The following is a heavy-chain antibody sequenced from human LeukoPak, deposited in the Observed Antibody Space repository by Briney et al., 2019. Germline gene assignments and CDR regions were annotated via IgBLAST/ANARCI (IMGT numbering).Heavy chain of an antibody. V-gene: IGHV3-21*01. Sequence: PGGSLRLSCAASGFTFSSYSMNWVRQAPGKGLEWVSSISSSSSYIYYADSVKGRFTISRDNAKNSLYLQMNSLRAEDTAVYYCATMVRGVTRDPGDYWGQGTLVTVSS. D-gene: IGHD3-10*01. J-gene: IGHJ4*02. CDR2: ISSSSSYI. CDR1: GFTFSSYS. CDR3: ATMVRGVTRDPGDY.